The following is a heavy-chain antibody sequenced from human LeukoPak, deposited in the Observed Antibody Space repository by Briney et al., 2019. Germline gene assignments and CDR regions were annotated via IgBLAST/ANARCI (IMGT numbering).Heavy chain of an antibody. CDR2: IRSKAYGGTT. J-gene: IGHJ4*02. CDR3: TRDLAIEYSSSAPGY. Sequence: PGGSLRLSCTASGFTFGDYAMSWSRQAPGKGLEWVGFIRSKAYGGTTEYAASVKGRFTISRDDSKSIAYLQMNSLKTEDTAVYYCTRDLAIEYSSSAPGYWGQGTLVTVSS. D-gene: IGHD6-6*01. V-gene: IGHV3-49*03. CDR1: GFTFGDYA.